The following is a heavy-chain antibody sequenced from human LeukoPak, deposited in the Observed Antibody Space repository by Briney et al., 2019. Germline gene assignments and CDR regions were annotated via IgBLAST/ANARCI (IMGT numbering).Heavy chain of an antibody. CDR2: VYYSGST. V-gene: IGHV4-39*07. J-gene: IGHJ6*03. CDR1: GGSISSSDYY. Sequence: PSETLSLTCTVSGGSISSSDYYWGWIRQPPGKGLEWIGSVYYSGSTYYNPSLKSRVTIAAETSKNQISLKLTSVTPADTAVYYCARDWRAYHYYFMDVWSKGTTVTVSS. CDR3: ARDWRAYHYYFMDV.